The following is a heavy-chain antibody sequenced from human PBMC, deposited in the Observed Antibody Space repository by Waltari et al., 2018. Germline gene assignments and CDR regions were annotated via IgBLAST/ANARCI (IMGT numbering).Heavy chain of an antibody. V-gene: IGHV4-59*01. Sequence: QVQLQESGPGLVKPSETLSLTCTVSGGSISSYYWSWIRQPPGKGLEWIGYIYYSGSTNYNPSLKSRVTISVDTSKNQFSLKLSSVTAADTAVYYCARFEENDEYFDYWGQGTLVTVSS. CDR2: IYYSGST. CDR1: GGSISSYY. D-gene: IGHD1-1*01. J-gene: IGHJ4*02. CDR3: ARFEENDEYFDY.